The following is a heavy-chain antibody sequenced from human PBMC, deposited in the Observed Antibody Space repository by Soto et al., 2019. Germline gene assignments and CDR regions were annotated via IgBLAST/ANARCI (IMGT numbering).Heavy chain of an antibody. CDR1: GGSISSYY. D-gene: IGHD3-22*01. CDR2: IYYSGST. J-gene: IGHJ5*02. V-gene: IGHV4-59*01. Sequence: SETLSLTCTVSGGSISSYYWSWIRQPPGKGLEWIGYIYYSGSTNYNPSLKSRVTISVDTSKNQFSLKLSSVTAADTAVYYCASHRRNWFDPWGQGTLVTVSS. CDR3: ASHRRNWFDP.